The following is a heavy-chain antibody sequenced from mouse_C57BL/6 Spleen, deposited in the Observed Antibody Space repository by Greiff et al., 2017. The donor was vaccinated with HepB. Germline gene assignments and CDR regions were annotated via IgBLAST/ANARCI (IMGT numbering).Heavy chain of an antibody. CDR1: GYTFTSYW. CDR2: IYPSDSET. CDR3: AKFKGAY. Sequence: QVQLQQPGAELVRPGSSVKLSCKASGYTFTSYWMDWVKQRPVQGLEWIGNIYPSDSETHYNQKFKDKATLTVDKSSSTAYMQLSSLASEDSAVYYGAKFKGAYWGQGTLVTVSS. V-gene: IGHV1-61*01. J-gene: IGHJ3*01.